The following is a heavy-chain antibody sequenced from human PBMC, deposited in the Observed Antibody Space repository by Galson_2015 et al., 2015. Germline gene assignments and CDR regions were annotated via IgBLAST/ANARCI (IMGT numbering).Heavy chain of an antibody. CDR2: ISAYNGNT. D-gene: IGHD2-21*01. CDR3: VRWGAGDHGWLDP. J-gene: IGHJ5*02. CDR1: GYTLSNYG. Sequence: SVKVSCKASGYTLSNYGINRVRQAPGRGLEWMGWISAYNGNTKYAQRLQGRVTMTTDTSTGTAYMDLRSLRLDDTAVYYCVRWGAGDHGWLDPWGQGSLVTVSS. V-gene: IGHV1-18*01.